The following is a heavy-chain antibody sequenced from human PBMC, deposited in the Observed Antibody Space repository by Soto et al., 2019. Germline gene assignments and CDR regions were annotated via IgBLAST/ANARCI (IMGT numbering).Heavy chain of an antibody. D-gene: IGHD3-22*01. CDR1: GGTFSTYA. CDR2: IIPIVGTA. V-gene: IGHV1-69*13. Sequence: SVKVSCKASGGTFSTYAISWVLHAPGQGLEWMGGIIPIVGTANYEQKLQGRVRITADGFTSTADMEVSSLRSEDTGVYYEARVLNNFSRDDGSDSYDYWGQGTLVTVSS. CDR3: ARVLNNFSRDDGSDSYDY. J-gene: IGHJ4*02.